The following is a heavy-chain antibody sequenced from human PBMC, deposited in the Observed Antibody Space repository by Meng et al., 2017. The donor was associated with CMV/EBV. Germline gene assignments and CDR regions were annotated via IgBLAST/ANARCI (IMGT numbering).Heavy chain of an antibody. CDR1: SYS. D-gene: IGHD3-3*01. V-gene: IGHV3-21*01. J-gene: IGHJ5*02. CDR2: ISSSSSYI. CDR3: ARDGYYDFWSGYYAKNWFDP. Sequence: SYSMNWIRQAPGKGLEWVSSISSSSSYIYYADSVKDRFTISRDNAKNSLYLQMNSLRAEDTAVYYCARDGYYDFWSGYYAKNWFDPWGQGTLVTVSS.